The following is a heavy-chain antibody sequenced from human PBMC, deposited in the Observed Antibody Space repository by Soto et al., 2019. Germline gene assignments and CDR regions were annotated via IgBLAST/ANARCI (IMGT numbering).Heavy chain of an antibody. CDR3: ARDPPYYYDSSGYRDFDY. D-gene: IGHD3-22*01. Sequence: ASVKVSCKASGYTFTSYGISWVRPAPGQGLEWMGWISAYNGNTNYAQKLQGRVTMTTDTSTSTAYMELRSLRSDDTAAYYCARDPPYYYDSSGYRDFDYWGQGTLVTSPQ. CDR2: ISAYNGNT. J-gene: IGHJ4*02. V-gene: IGHV1-18*04. CDR1: GYTFTSYG.